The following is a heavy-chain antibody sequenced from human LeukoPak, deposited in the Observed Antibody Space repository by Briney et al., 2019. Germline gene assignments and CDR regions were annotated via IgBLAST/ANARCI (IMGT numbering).Heavy chain of an antibody. CDR3: ARDRYYGSGRYNYFDY. V-gene: IGHV3-30-3*01. D-gene: IGHD3-10*01. CDR2: ISYDGSNK. CDR1: GFTFSSYA. J-gene: IGHJ4*02. Sequence: GGSLRLSCAASGFTFSSYAMHWVRQAPGKGLEWVAVISYDGSNKYYADSVKGRFTISRDNSKNTLYLQMNSLRAEDTAVYHCARDRYYGSGRYNYFDYWGQGTLVTVSS.